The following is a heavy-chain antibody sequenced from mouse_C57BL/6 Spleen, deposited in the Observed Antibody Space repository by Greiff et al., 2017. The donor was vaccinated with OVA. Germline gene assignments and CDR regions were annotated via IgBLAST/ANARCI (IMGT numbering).Heavy chain of an antibody. Sequence: EVQLQQSGPELVKPGASVKISCKASGYTFTDYYMNWVKQSHGKSLEWIGDINPNNGGTSYNQKFKGKATLTVDKSSSTAYMVLRSLTSEDSAVYYCARGHLDYWGQGTTLTVSS. CDR1: GYTFTDYY. V-gene: IGHV1-26*01. CDR3: ARGHLDY. J-gene: IGHJ2*01. CDR2: INPNNGGT.